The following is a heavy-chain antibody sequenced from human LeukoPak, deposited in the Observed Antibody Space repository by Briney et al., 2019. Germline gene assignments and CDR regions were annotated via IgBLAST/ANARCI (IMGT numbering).Heavy chain of an antibody. CDR3: ARPRRDYYDSSGYLPDRYYMDV. CDR1: GYSFTSYW. V-gene: IGHV5-51*01. D-gene: IGHD3-22*01. CDR2: IYPGDSDT. Sequence: GESLKISCKGSGYSFTSYWIGWVRQMPGKGLEWMGIIYPGDSDTRYSPSFQGQVTISADKSISTAYLQWSSLKASDTAMYYCARPRRDYYDSSGYLPDRYYMDVWGKGTTVTVSS. J-gene: IGHJ6*03.